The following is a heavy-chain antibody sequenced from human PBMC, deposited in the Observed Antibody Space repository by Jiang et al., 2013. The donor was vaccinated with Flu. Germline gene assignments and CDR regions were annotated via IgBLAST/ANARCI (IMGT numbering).Heavy chain of an antibody. V-gene: IGHV6-1*01. J-gene: IGHJ5*02. Sequence: WLGRTYYRSKWYNDYAVSVKSRITINPDTSKNQFSLQLNSVTPEDTAVYYCAYSSGLLRWFDPWGQGTLVTVSS. CDR2: TYYRSKWYN. CDR3: AYSSGLLRWFDP. D-gene: IGHD6-19*01.